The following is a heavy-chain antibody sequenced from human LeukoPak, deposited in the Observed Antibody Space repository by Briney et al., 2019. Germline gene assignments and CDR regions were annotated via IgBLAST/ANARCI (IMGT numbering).Heavy chain of an antibody. CDR2: IRSKAYGGTT. Sequence: QPGRSLRLSCTASGFTFGDYAMSWVRQAPGKGLEWVGFIRSKAYGGTTEYAASVKGRFTISRDDSKSIAYLQMNSLKTEDTAVYYCTRPYSGGLFPYYYYMDVWGKGTTVTVSS. D-gene: IGHD6-19*01. CDR1: GFTFGDYA. J-gene: IGHJ6*03. V-gene: IGHV3-49*04. CDR3: TRPYSGGLFPYYYYMDV.